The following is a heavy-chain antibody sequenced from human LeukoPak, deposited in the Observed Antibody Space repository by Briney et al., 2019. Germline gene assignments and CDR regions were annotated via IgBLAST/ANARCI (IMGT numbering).Heavy chain of an antibody. CDR1: GGTFSSYA. CDR2: TIPIFGTA. D-gene: IGHD5-24*01. V-gene: IGHV1-69*13. J-gene: IGHJ5*02. CDR3: ASGAKRWLQFGWFDP. Sequence: GASVKVSCKASGGTFSSYAICWVRQAPGRGLEWMGGTIPIFGTANYAQKFQGRVTITADESTSTAYMELSSLRSEDTAVYYCASGAKRWLQFGWFDPWGQGTLVTVSS.